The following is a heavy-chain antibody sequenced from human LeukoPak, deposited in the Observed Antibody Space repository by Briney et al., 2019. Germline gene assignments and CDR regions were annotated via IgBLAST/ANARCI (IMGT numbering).Heavy chain of an antibody. J-gene: IGHJ6*03. V-gene: IGHV3-11*01. D-gene: IGHD1-14*01. CDR1: GFTFSDYY. Sequence: GGSLRLSCAASGFTFSDYYISWIRQAPGKGLDWFSYISSIGSTIYYADSVKGRFTISRDNAKNSLYLQMNSLRAEDTAVYYCARSTGSRYYYMDVWGKGTTVTVSS. CDR3: ARSTGSRYYYMDV. CDR2: ISSIGSTI.